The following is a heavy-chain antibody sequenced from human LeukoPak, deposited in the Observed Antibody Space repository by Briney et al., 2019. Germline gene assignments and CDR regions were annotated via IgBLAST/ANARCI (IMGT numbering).Heavy chain of an antibody. CDR3: AREGDDYEMDY. CDR2: IYYSGRT. Sequence: PSETLSLTCTVSGGSISTYYWSWFRRPPGKGLEWIGYIYYSGRTNYNPSLKSRVTISLDTSKKQFSLKVSSVTAADTAVYYCAREGDDYEMDYWGQGTLVTVSS. D-gene: IGHD5-24*01. CDR1: GGSISTYY. J-gene: IGHJ4*02. V-gene: IGHV4-59*01.